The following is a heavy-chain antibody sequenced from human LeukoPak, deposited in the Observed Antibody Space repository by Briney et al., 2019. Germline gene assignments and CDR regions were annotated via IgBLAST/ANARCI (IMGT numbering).Heavy chain of an antibody. CDR3: ARGAVGDGYNFFQH. Sequence: GGSLRLSCAASGFTVSSNYMSWVRQAPGKGLEWVSVIYSGGSTYYADSVKGRFTISRDNSKNTLYLQMNSLRAEDTAVYYCARGAVGDGYNFFQHWGQGTLATVSS. J-gene: IGHJ1*01. D-gene: IGHD5-24*01. V-gene: IGHV3-53*01. CDR2: IYSGGST. CDR1: GFTVSSNY.